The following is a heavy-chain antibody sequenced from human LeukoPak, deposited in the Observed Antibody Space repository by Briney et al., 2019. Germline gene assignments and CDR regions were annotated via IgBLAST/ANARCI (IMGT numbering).Heavy chain of an antibody. V-gene: IGHV4-34*01. CDR1: GGSFSGYY. J-gene: IGHJ4*02. CDR3: ARGGGGLIAAAGIDY. D-gene: IGHD6-13*01. CDR2: INHSGST. Sequence: SETLSLTCAVYGGSFSGYYWSWIRQPPGKGLEWIGEINHSGSTNYNPSLKSRVTISVDTSKNQFSLKLSSVTAADTAVYYCARGGGGLIAAAGIDYWGQGTLVTVSS.